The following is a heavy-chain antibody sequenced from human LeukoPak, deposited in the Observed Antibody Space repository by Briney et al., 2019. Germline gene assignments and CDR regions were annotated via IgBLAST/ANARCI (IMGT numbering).Heavy chain of an antibody. V-gene: IGHV3-23*01. Sequence: GGSLRLSCAASGFTVSSYAMSWVRQAPGKGLEWVSAISASGGSKYADSVKGRFTISRDNSKNTLYLQMKSLRAEDTAVYYCAKDLSDSGDLYYFDYWGQGTLVTVSS. CDR3: AKDLSDSGDLYYFDY. J-gene: IGHJ4*02. CDR2: ISASGGS. CDR1: GFTVSSYA. D-gene: IGHD4-17*01.